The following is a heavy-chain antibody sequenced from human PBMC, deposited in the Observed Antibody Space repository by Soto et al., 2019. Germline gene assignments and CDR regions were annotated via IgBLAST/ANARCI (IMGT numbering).Heavy chain of an antibody. V-gene: IGHV4-34*01. CDR1: GGSFSDDF. CDR2: INHSGST. Sequence: QVQLQQWGAGLLKPSETLSLTCAVYGGSFSDDFCSCIRQPPGKGLAWIGDINHSGSTNYNPSLKSRVTISIDTSKNHFSLKLSSVTAADTAVYYCAKNFDYWGQGTLVTVSS. CDR3: AKNFDY. J-gene: IGHJ4*02.